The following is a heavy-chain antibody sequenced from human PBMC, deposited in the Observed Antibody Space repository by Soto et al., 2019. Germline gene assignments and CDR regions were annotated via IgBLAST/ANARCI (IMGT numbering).Heavy chain of an antibody. Sequence: QVQLRESGPGLVMPSQTLSLTCTVSGDSISSGNKYWSWIRQPPGKGLEWIGYIFSSGTIYYNPSLKSRLTMSLDTSENQFSLKLNSLTDADTAVYYCARVPSPFDYYYAMDVWGQGTTVTVSS. CDR2: IFSSGTI. V-gene: IGHV4-30-4*01. D-gene: IGHD3-16*01. J-gene: IGHJ6*02. CDR3: ARVPSPFDYYYAMDV. CDR1: GDSISSGNKY.